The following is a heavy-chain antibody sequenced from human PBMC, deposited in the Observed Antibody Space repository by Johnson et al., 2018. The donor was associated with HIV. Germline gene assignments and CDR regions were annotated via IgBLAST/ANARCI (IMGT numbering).Heavy chain of an antibody. J-gene: IGHJ3*02. Sequence: VQLVESGGDLIQPGGSLRLSCAASGFTVSSTYMSWVRQAPGKGLEWVSVIFSVGDVYYADSVKGRFTISRDNSKNMVYLQMNSLRPEDTAVYYCARDKGRGAFDIWGQGTMVTVSP. CDR3: ARDKGRGAFDI. D-gene: IGHD3-10*01. V-gene: IGHV3-66*03. CDR1: GFTVSSTY. CDR2: IFSVGDV.